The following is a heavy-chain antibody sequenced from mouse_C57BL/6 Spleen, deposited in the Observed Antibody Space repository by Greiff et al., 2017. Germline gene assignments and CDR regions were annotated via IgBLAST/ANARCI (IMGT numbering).Heavy chain of an antibody. J-gene: IGHJ2*01. Sequence: EVKLMESGGGLVKPGGSLKLSCAASGFTFSSYAMSWVRQTPEKRLEWVATISDGGSYTYYPDNVKGRFTISRDNAKNNLYLQMSHLKSEDTAMYYCARLVATNYFDYWGQGTTLTVSS. CDR3: ARLVATNYFDY. V-gene: IGHV5-4*03. CDR2: ISDGGSYT. D-gene: IGHD1-1*01. CDR1: GFTFSSYA.